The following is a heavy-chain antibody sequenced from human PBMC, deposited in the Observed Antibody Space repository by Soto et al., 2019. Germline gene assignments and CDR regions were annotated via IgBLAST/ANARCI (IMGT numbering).Heavy chain of an antibody. J-gene: IGHJ4*02. D-gene: IGHD6-6*01. CDR1: GFTFSSYS. CDR2: ISSSSSYI. CDR3: ARDWSPIAARAPPYYFDY. Sequence: GGSLRLSCAASGFTFSSYSMNWVRQAPGKGLEWVSSISSSSSYIYYADSVKGRFTISRDNAKNSLYLQMNSLRAEDTAVYYCARDWSPIAARAPPYYFDYWGQGTLVTVSS. V-gene: IGHV3-21*01.